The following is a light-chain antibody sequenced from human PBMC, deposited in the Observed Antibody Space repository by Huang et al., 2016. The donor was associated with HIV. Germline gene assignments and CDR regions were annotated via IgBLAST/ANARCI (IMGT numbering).Light chain of an antibody. CDR1: QDIRNY. J-gene: IGKJ2*01. CDR2: AAS. V-gene: IGKV1-27*01. Sequence: DIHMTQSPSSLSSSVGDRVTITCRASQDIRNYLGWYQQKPGTAPKLLISAASTLQTGVPSRFSGSGSGTDFTLTIGSLQPEDVATYYCQKYNSAPYTFGQGTRLEIK. CDR3: QKYNSAPYT.